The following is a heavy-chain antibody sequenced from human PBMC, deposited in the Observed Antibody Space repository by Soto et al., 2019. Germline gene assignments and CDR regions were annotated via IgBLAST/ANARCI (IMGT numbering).Heavy chain of an antibody. CDR2: ISSSSSYI. CDR3: ASVGAVAGTGAFDI. CDR1: GFTFSSYS. Sequence: PGGSLRLSCAASGFTFSSYSMNWVRQAPGKGLEWVSSISSSSSYIYYADSVKGRFTISRDNAKNSLYLQMNSLRAEDTAVYYCASVGAVAGTGAFDIWGQGTIVTVSS. J-gene: IGHJ3*02. D-gene: IGHD6-19*01. V-gene: IGHV3-21*01.